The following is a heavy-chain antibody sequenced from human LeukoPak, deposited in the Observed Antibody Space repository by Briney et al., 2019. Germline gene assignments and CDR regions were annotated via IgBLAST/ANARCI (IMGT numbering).Heavy chain of an antibody. CDR3: ARDLSVGYSYVHIDAFDI. J-gene: IGHJ3*02. Sequence: SQTLSLTCTVSGGSICSGGYYWSWIRQTPGKGLEWIGYIFHSGSTYYNPSLRSRVTISVDRSKNQFSLKLNSVTAADTAVYYCARDLSVGYSYVHIDAFDIWGQGTMVTVSS. CDR1: GGSICSGGYY. CDR2: IFHSGST. V-gene: IGHV4-30-2*01. D-gene: IGHD5-18*01.